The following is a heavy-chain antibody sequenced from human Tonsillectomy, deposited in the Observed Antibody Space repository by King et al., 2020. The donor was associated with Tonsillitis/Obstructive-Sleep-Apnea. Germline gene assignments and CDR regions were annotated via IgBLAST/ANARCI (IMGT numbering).Heavy chain of an antibody. CDR3: TKDQVYSSSPYYYYYMDV. V-gene: IGHV3-23*04. Sequence: VQLVESGGDLVQPGGSLRLSCAASGFTFSNYAMSWVRQAPGKGLEWVSAVSGTATSTYYADSVKGRFTISRDNSKNTLHLQMNSLRAEDTAVYYCTKDQVYSSSPYYYYYMDVWGKGTTVTVSS. CDR1: GFTFSNYA. D-gene: IGHD6-6*01. CDR2: VSGTATST. J-gene: IGHJ6*03.